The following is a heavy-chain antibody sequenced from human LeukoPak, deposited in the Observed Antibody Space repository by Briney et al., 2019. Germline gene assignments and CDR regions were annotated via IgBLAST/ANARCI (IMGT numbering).Heavy chain of an antibody. Sequence: PSETLSLTCAVSGGSISSSNWWSWVRQPPGKGLEWIGYIYYSGSTYYNPSLKSQVTISVDTSKNQFSLKLSSVTAADTAVYYCARVDAAAGTFDYWGQGTLVTVSS. CDR2: IYYSGST. CDR1: GGSISSSNW. V-gene: IGHV4-4*02. D-gene: IGHD6-13*01. CDR3: ARVDAAAGTFDY. J-gene: IGHJ4*02.